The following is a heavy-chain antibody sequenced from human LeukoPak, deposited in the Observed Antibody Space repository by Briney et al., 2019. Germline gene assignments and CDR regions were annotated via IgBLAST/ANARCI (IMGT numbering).Heavy chain of an antibody. CDR1: GFTFSSYS. J-gene: IGHJ4*02. D-gene: IGHD1-26*01. CDR3: AKDLLGATGY. CDR2: IGSSSSYI. Sequence: GGSLRLSCAASGFTFSSYSMNWVRQAPGKGLEWVSSIGSSSSYIYYADSVKGRFTISRDNSKNTLYLQMNSLRAEDTAVYYCAKDLLGATGYWGQGTLVTVSS. V-gene: IGHV3-21*04.